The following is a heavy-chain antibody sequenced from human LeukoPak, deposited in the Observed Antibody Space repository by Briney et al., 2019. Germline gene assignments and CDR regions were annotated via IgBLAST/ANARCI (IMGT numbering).Heavy chain of an antibody. J-gene: IGHJ6*03. CDR1: GGSFSGYY. Sequence: SETLSLTCAVYGGSFSGYYWSWIRQAPGKGLEWIGEINHSGSTNYNPSLKSRGTISVDTSKNQFSLKLSSVTAADTAVYYCARRLRYMDVWGKGTTVTVSS. CDR3: ARRLRYMDV. CDR2: INHSGST. D-gene: IGHD2-8*01. V-gene: IGHV4-34*01.